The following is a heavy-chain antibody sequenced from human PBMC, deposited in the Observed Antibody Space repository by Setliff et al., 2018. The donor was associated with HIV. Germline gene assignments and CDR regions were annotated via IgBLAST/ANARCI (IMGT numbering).Heavy chain of an antibody. J-gene: IGHJ6*02. Sequence: SETLSLTCAVYGGAFTGRYWGWVRQPPGKGLEWIGEIDYTGNTNHNPSLKSRVSTSVDMSKEQFSLKLKSVTAADTAVYYCVRVSAFIMSPSFYYDGMDVWGQGTTVTVSS. CDR1: GGAFTGRY. D-gene: IGHD3-10*01. CDR2: IDYTGNT. V-gene: IGHV4-34*01. CDR3: VRVSAFIMSPSFYYDGMDV.